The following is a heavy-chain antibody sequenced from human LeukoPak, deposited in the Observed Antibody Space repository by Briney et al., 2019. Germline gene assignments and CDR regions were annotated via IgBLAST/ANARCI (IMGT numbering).Heavy chain of an antibody. CDR1: GFTFSSYG. D-gene: IGHD7-27*01. CDR3: VRALGDA. J-gene: IGHJ5*02. Sequence: GRSLRLSCAASGFTFSSYGMHWVRQVPGEGLVWVARINIEGTIISYADSVKGRFTISKDDAKNTLYLQMNNLRAEDTAIYYCVRALGDAWGQGALVTVSS. CDR2: INIEGTII. V-gene: IGHV3-74*01.